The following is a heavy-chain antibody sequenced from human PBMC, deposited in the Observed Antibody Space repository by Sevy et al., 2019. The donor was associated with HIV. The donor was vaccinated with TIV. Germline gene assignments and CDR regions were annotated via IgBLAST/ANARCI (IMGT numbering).Heavy chain of an antibody. CDR1: GFTFTSSA. V-gene: IGHV1-58*01. D-gene: IGHD6-19*01. Sequence: ASMKVSCKASGFTFTSSAVQWVRQARGQRLEWIGWIVVGSGNTNYAQKFQERVTITRDMSTSTAYMELSSLRSEDTAVYYCAAVGSSGSKFRVAFDIWGQGTMVTVSS. CDR3: AAVGSSGSKFRVAFDI. J-gene: IGHJ3*02. CDR2: IVVGSGNT.